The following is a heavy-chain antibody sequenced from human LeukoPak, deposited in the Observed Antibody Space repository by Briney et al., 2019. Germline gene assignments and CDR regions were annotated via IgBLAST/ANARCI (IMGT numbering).Heavy chain of an antibody. CDR1: GFTFSSYE. D-gene: IGHD3-9*01. CDR2: ISSSGSTI. V-gene: IGHV3-48*03. CDR3: ARLRYFDGY. Sequence: PGRSLRLSCAASGFTFSSYEMNWVRQAPGKGLEWISYISSSGSTIYYADSVKGRFTISRDNAKNSLYLQMNSLRAEDTAVYYCARLRYFDGYWGQGTLVTVSS. J-gene: IGHJ4*02.